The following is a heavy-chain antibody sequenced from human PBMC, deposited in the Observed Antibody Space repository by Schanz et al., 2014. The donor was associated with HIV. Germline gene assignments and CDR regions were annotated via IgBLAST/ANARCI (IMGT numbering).Heavy chain of an antibody. J-gene: IGHJ3*02. CDR2: IIPIFGTT. V-gene: IGHV1-69*01. Sequence: QVQLVQSGTEVKKPGSSVKVSCKASGGTFSNYAINWVRQAPGQGLEWMGGIIPIFGTTNYAQKFQGRVTITADESTSTAYMELSSLRSEDTAVYYCASGRFDTVIWWGDAFLIWGRGTMVTVSS. CDR3: ASGRFDTVIWWGDAFLI. CDR1: GGTFSNYA. D-gene: IGHD5-18*01.